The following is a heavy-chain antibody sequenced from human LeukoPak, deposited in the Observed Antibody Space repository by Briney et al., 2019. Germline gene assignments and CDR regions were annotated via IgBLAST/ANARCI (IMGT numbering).Heavy chain of an antibody. CDR1: GYSFNAYA. CDR2: INSGNGNT. D-gene: IGHD2-2*01. CDR3: ARGSLRFCSSSSCDPFDS. J-gene: IGHJ4*02. Sequence: GASVKVSCKTSGYSFNAYALHWVRQAPGQGLEWLGWINSGNGNTKYSQRFQGRLTITRDASANTVYLELSSLRSGDTAVFYCARGSLRFCSSSSCDPFDSWGQGTLVTVSS. V-gene: IGHV1-3*04.